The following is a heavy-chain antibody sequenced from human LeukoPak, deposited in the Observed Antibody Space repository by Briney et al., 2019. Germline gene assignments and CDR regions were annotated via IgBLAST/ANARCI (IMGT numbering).Heavy chain of an antibody. CDR3: ARHSTSGWNWFDP. CDR2: IYYTGST. Sequence: PSETLSLTCTVSGGSISSYYWSWIRQPPGKGLEWIGYIYYTGSTNYNPSLKSRVTISVDTSKNQFSLKLSSVTAADTAVYYCARHSTSGWNWFDPWGQGTLVTVSP. D-gene: IGHD6-19*01. J-gene: IGHJ5*02. V-gene: IGHV4-59*08. CDR1: GGSISSYY.